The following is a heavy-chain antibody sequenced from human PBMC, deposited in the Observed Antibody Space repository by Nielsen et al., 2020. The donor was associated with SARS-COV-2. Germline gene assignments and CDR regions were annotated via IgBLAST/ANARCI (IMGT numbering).Heavy chain of an antibody. CDR2: IKEDGSEK. Sequence: GGSLRLSCGVSGFSFRDYWMTWVRQAAGEGLEWVANIKEDGSEKHYLDSVKGRFTISRDNTKNLVYLQMNSLRADDTALYYCVKGRWLAVPGPFEDWGQGTLVSVSS. V-gene: IGHV3-7*03. J-gene: IGHJ4*02. CDR3: VKGRWLAVPGPFED. D-gene: IGHD6-19*01. CDR1: GFSFRDYW.